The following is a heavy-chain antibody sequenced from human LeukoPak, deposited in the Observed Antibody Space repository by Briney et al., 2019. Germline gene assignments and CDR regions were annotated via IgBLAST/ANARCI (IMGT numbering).Heavy chain of an antibody. CDR3: ARDLTMVRGVIIYYYYGMDV. Sequence: PGGSLRLSCAASGFTFSSYRMSWVRQAPGKGLEWVANIKQDGSGKYYVDSVKGRFTISRDNAKNSLYLQMNSLRAEDTAVYYCARDLTMVRGVIIYYYYGMDVWGQGTTVTVSS. D-gene: IGHD3-10*01. CDR2: IKQDGSGK. CDR1: GFTFSSYR. V-gene: IGHV3-7*01. J-gene: IGHJ6*02.